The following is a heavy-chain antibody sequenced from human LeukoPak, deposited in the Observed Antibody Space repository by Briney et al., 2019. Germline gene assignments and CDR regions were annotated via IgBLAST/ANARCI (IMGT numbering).Heavy chain of an antibody. J-gene: IGHJ4*02. D-gene: IGHD3-22*01. CDR2: IYYGGST. Sequence: PSETLSLTCTVSGDSISSGNYYWNWIRQPAGKGLEWIGSIYYGGSTYYNSSLKSRVTLSVDTSKNQFSLKLSSVTAADTAVYYCARDKRPGRDDQYYYDSSGYNYFDYWGQGTLVTVSS. V-gene: IGHV4-39*07. CDR1: GDSISSGNYY. CDR3: ARDKRPGRDDQYYYDSSGYNYFDY.